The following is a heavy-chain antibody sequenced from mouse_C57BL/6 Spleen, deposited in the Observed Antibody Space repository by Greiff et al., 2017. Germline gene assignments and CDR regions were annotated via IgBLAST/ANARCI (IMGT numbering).Heavy chain of an antibody. CDR3: TRLITTEYYYAMDY. D-gene: IGHD1-2*01. J-gene: IGHJ4*01. V-gene: IGHV6-6*01. CDR1: GFTFSDAW. CDR2: IRNKANNHAT. Sequence: EVKVEESGGGLVQPGGSMKLSCAASGFTFSDAWMDWVRQSPEKGLEWVAEIRNKANNHATYYAESVKGRFTISRDDSKSSVYLQMNSLRAEDTGIYYCTRLITTEYYYAMDYWGQGTSVTVSS.